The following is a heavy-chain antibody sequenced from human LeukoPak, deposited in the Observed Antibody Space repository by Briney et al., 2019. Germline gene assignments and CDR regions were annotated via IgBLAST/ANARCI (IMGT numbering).Heavy chain of an antibody. CDR2: ILSGGDVF. J-gene: IGHJ3*02. D-gene: IGHD4-17*01. Sequence: PGGSLRLSCAASGFSFSSFAMMWVRQAPGMGLELISAILSGGDVFFYGDSVRGRFTISRDDSTNTLFLQMNNLRADDSAVYYCARDRNGNYVGAFEMWGPGTTVTVSS. CDR1: GFSFSSFA. CDR3: ARDRNGNYVGAFEM. V-gene: IGHV3-23*01.